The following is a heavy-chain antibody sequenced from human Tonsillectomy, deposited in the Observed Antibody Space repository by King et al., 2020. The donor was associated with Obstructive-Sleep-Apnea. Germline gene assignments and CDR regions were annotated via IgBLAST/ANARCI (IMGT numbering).Heavy chain of an antibody. V-gene: IGHV4-4*02. Sequence: QLQESGPGLVKPSGTLSLTCAVSGGSISSSNWWSWVRQPPGKGLEWIGEIYHSGSTNYNPSLNSRVPISVDKSKNQFSLKLSSVTAADTAVYYCARGADYYDSMDYFDYWGQGTLVTVSS. CDR2: IYHSGST. J-gene: IGHJ4*02. CDR1: GGSISSSNW. D-gene: IGHD3-22*01. CDR3: ARGADYYDSMDYFDY.